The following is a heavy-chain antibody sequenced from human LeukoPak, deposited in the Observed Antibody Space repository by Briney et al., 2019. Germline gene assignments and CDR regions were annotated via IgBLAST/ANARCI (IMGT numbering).Heavy chain of an antibody. CDR1: GFTFSSYG. Sequence: GGSLRLSCAASGFTFSSYGMHWVRQAPGKGLEWVAVISYDGSNKYYADSVKGRFTISRDNSKNTLYLQMNSLRAEDTAVYYCAKDSGAALHYFDYWGQGTLVTVSS. V-gene: IGHV3-30*18. CDR2: ISYDGSNK. CDR3: AKDSGAALHYFDY. J-gene: IGHJ4*02. D-gene: IGHD6-6*01.